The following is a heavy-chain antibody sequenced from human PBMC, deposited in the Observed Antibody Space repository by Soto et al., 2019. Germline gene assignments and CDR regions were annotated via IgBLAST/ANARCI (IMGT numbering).Heavy chain of an antibody. CDR3: ARHRSQSPLNWFDP. D-gene: IGHD3-10*01. CDR2: IYSGGST. Sequence: GESLRLSCAASGFTVSSNYMSWVRQAPGKGLEWVSVIYSGGSTYYADSVKGRFTISRDNSKNTLYLQMNSLRAEDTAVYYCARHRSQSPLNWFDPWGQGTLVTVSS. J-gene: IGHJ5*02. V-gene: IGHV3-53*01. CDR1: GFTVSSNY.